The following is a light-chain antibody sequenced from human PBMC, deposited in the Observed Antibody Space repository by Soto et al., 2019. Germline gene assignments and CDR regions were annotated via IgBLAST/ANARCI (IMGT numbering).Light chain of an antibody. CDR3: MQALQTPLT. CDR1: QSILHSNGYNY. J-gene: IGKJ1*01. Sequence: DIVMTQSPLSLPVTPGEPASISCRSSQSILHSNGYNYLDWYLQKTGQSPQLLIYLCSNRASGVPDRFSGSGSCTDFTLNISRVEAEDVGVYYCMQALQTPLTFGQGTKVEIK. V-gene: IGKV2-28*01. CDR2: LCS.